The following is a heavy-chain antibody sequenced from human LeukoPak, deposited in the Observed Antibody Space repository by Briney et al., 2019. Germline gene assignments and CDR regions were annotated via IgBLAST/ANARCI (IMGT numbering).Heavy chain of an antibody. Sequence: SETLSLTCTVSGASISSNNYYWGWIRQPPGKGLEWIGNIYYSGSTYYNPSLKSRVTISVDTSKNQFSLKLSSVTAADTAVYYCARLEMWAAAGNFDYWGQGTLVTVSS. V-gene: IGHV4-39*01. J-gene: IGHJ4*02. CDR1: GASISSNNYY. D-gene: IGHD6-13*01. CDR2: IYYSGST. CDR3: ARLEMWAAAGNFDY.